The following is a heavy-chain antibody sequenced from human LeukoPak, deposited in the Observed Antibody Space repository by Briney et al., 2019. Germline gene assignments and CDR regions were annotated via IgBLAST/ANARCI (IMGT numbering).Heavy chain of an antibody. CDR3: AREVTPPSDYYYMDV. D-gene: IGHD1-26*01. CDR2: IKQDGSEK. CDR1: GFTFSSYW. Sequence: GGSLRLSCAASGFTFSSYWMSWVRQAPGKGLEWVANIKQDGSEKYYVDSVKGRFTISRDNAKNSLYLQMNSLRAEDKAVYYCAREVTPPSDYYYMDVWGKGTTVTVSS. V-gene: IGHV3-7*01. J-gene: IGHJ6*03.